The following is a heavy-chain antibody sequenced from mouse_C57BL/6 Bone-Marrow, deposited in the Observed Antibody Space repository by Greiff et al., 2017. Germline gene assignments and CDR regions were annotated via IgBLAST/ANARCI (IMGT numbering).Heavy chain of an antibody. J-gene: IGHJ4*01. D-gene: IGHD1-1*01. CDR1: GFTFSDYG. V-gene: IGHV5-17*01. CDR2: ISSGSSTI. CDR3: ARAYYDGSSYVESYYAMDY. Sequence: DVMLVESGGGLVKPGGSLKLSCAASGFTFSDYGMHWVRQAPEKGLDWVAYISSGSSTIYYADTVKGRITISRDNAKNTLFLHMTSLRSEDTTMDYCARAYYDGSSYVESYYAMDYWGQGTSVTVSS.